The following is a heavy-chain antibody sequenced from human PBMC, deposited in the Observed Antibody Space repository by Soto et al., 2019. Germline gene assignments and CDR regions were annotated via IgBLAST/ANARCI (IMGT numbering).Heavy chain of an antibody. CDR2: VIPIFGTA. CDR3: ARPYCSSTSYYRYYYGMDF. J-gene: IGHJ6*02. Sequence: QVQLVQSGAEVKKPGSSVKVSCKASGGTFSSYAISWVRQAPGQGLEWMGGVIPIFGTANYAQKFQGRVTITADESTSTAYMELRSLRSEDTAVYYWARPYCSSTSYYRYYYGMDFWGQGATVTVSS. D-gene: IGHD2-2*02. V-gene: IGHV1-69*01. CDR1: GGTFSSYA.